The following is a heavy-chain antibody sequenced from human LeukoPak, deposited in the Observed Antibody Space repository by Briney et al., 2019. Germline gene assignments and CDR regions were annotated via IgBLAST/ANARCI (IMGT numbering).Heavy chain of an antibody. CDR3: ARGNYDFAYDP. CDR2: FSTSGSYI. V-gene: IGHV3-21*01. CDR1: GFILSDFD. J-gene: IGHJ5*02. Sequence: GGSLRLSCAASGFILSDFDMNWVRQAPGKGLEWVSYFSTSGSYIHYADSVKGRFTISRDDAKNSLYLQLYSLTVEDTAVYFCARGNYDFAYDPWGQGTLVTVSS. D-gene: IGHD3-3*01.